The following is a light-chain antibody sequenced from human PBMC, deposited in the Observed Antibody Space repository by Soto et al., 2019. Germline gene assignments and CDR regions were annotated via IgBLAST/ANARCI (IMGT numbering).Light chain of an antibody. J-gene: IGKJ1*01. CDR3: QQYGSSPPVT. CDR2: GAS. Sequence: ELGLTQSPGTLSLSPGERATLSCRASQSVSSSYLAWYQQKPGQAPRLLIYGASRRATGIPDRFSGSGSGTDFTLTISRLEPEDFAVYYCQQYGSSPPVTFGQGTQVEIK. CDR1: QSVSSSY. V-gene: IGKV3-20*01.